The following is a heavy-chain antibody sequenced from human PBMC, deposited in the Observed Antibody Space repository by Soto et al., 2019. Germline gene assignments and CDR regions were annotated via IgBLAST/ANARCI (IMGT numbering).Heavy chain of an antibody. Sequence: SETLSLACTVSGGSVSSGSYYWSWIRQPPGKGLEWIGYSYYSGSTNYNPSLKSRVTISVDTSKNQFSLKLSSVTAADTAVYYCARDPGYGRKGLYFDYWGQGTLVTVSS. CDR2: SYYSGST. CDR1: GGSVSSGSYY. V-gene: IGHV4-61*01. J-gene: IGHJ4*02. CDR3: ARDPGYGRKGLYFDY. D-gene: IGHD4-17*01.